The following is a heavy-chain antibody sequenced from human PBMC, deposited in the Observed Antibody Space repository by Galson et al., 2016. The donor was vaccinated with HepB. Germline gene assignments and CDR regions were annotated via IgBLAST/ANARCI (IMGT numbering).Heavy chain of an antibody. CDR3: ARCSAWHDYCFDY. Sequence: SVKVSCKASGGTLSSSTISWVRQAPGEGLEWMGRIIPLLGISDYAQKFKGRISLTADQSSSTVYMELSSLRSEDTAVYYCARCSAWHDYCFDYWGQGTLVTVSS. J-gene: IGHJ4*02. D-gene: IGHD6-19*01. CDR2: IIPLLGIS. CDR1: GGTLSSST. V-gene: IGHV1-69*02.